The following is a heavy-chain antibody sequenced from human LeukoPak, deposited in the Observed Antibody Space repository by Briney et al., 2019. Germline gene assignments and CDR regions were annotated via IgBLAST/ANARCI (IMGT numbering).Heavy chain of an antibody. CDR1: GFTFSDCG. D-gene: IGHD2-2*01. CDR2: LSYDGTKK. J-gene: IGHJ4*02. Sequence: GGSLRLSCAASGFTFSDCGFQWVRQAPGKGLEWVAFLSYDGTKKYFADSVKGRFNITRDNSKNTLFLQMNSMRAEDTAVYYCARDMGTYCSGTTCYAGHFDYWGQGTLVTVSS. CDR3: ARDMGTYCSGTTCYAGHFDY. V-gene: IGHV3-33*05.